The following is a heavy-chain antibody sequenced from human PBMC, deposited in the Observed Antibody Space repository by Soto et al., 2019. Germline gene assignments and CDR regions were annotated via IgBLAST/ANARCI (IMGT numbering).Heavy chain of an antibody. D-gene: IGHD5-18*01. J-gene: IGHJ4*02. CDR2: IYYSGST. CDR3: AREGGGYSYGYAY. CDR1: GGSISSGDYY. Sequence: SETLSLTCPVSGGSISSGDYYWSWIRQPPGKGLEWIGYIYYSGSTYYNPSLKSRVTISVDTSKNQFSLKLSSVTAADTAVYYCAREGGGYSYGYAYWGQGTLVTVSS. V-gene: IGHV4-30-4*01.